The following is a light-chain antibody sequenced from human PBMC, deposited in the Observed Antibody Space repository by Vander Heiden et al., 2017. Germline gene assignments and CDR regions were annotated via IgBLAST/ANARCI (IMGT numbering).Light chain of an antibody. CDR3: QQRDT. J-gene: IGKJ2*01. CDR2: DTS. Sequence: EIVLTQSPVTLSLSPGERATLSCRASQRVSSYLAWYQQKPGQAPRLLIYDTSKRATGIKGRFSASGPGTDFTLTISSLEPEDFAGYDGQQRDTFGQGTKMEIK. V-gene: IGKV3D-11*02. CDR1: QRVSSY.